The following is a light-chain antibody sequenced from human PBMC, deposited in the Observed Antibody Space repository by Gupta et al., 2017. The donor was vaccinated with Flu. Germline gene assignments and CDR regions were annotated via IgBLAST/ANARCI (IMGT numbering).Light chain of an antibody. CDR2: DAS. V-gene: IGKV3-11*01. Sequence: EIVLTQSPATLSLSPGEKATLSCRASETVDSYLAWYQQKPGQAPRLLIYDASYRATGIPARFRGSGSGTDFTLTISSLEPEDFAVYYCQHLTNGPPPYTFGQGTKMEI. CDR3: QHLTNGPPPYT. J-gene: IGKJ2*01. CDR1: ETVDSY.